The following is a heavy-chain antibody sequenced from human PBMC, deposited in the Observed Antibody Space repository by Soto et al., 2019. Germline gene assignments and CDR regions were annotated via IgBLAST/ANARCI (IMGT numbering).Heavy chain of an antibody. CDR3: AREGMATIT. V-gene: IGHV4-59*01. CDR2: IYYSGST. Sequence: LPETLSLTCTVSGGSISSYYWSWIRQPPGKGLEWIGYIYYSGSTNYNPSLKSRVTISVDTSKNQFSLKLSSVTAADTAVYYCAREGMATITWGQGTLVTSPQ. CDR1: GGSISSYY. J-gene: IGHJ4*02. D-gene: IGHD5-12*01.